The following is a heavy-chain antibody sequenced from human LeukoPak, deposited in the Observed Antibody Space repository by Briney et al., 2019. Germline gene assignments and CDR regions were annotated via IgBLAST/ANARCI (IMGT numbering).Heavy chain of an antibody. CDR1: GGSFSGYY. CDR3: ARVVVGATPSPKLTGLIDY. V-gene: IGHV4-34*01. J-gene: IGHJ4*02. D-gene: IGHD1-26*01. CDR2: INHSGST. Sequence: SETLSLTCAVYGGSFSGYYWSRIRQPPGKGLEWIGEINHSGSTNYNPSLKSRVTISVDTSKNQFSLKLSSVTAADTAVYYCARVVVGATPSPKLTGLIDYWGQGTLVTVSS.